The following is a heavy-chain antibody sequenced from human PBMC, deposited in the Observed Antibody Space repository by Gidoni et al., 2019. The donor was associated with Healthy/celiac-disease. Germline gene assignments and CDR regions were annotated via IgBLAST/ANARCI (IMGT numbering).Heavy chain of an antibody. Sequence: EVQLVESGGGLVQPAGSLRLCCAASGCPFSSHEMNWVRAAPGKGMEWVSYISSSGSTIYYADSVKGRFTISRDNAKNSLYLQMNSLRAEDTAVYYCARDEWIVGSGSYLSGMDVWGQGTTVTVSS. V-gene: IGHV3-48*03. CDR3: ARDEWIVGSGSYLSGMDV. D-gene: IGHD3-10*01. CDR1: GCPFSSHE. CDR2: ISSSGSTI. J-gene: IGHJ6*02.